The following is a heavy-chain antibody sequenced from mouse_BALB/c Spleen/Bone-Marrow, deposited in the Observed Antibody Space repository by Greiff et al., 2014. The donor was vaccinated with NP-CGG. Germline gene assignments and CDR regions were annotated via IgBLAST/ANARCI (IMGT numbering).Heavy chain of an antibody. Sequence: QVQLQQSGPELVKPGASVKISCKASGYSLTSYYIHWVEQRPGQGLEWIGWIFPRNGSTKYNEKFKGKATLTADTSSSTAYMQLSSLTSEDSAVYFCARRDYYGSTYGFDYWGQGTTLTVSS. J-gene: IGHJ2*01. CDR1: GYSLTSYY. CDR2: IFPRNGST. CDR3: ARRDYYGSTYGFDY. D-gene: IGHD1-1*01. V-gene: IGHV1-66*01.